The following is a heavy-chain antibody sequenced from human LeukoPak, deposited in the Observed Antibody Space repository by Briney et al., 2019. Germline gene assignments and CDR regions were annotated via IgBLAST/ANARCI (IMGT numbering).Heavy chain of an antibody. CDR2: ISAYNGNT. Sequence: ASVKVSCKASGYTFTSYGISWVRQAPGQGLEWMGWISAYNGNTNYAQKLQGRVTMTTDTSTSTAYMELRSLRSDDTAVYYCARDYYPTYYYDSNGYHDLYYFDYWGQGTLVTVSS. D-gene: IGHD3-22*01. CDR1: GYTFTSYG. V-gene: IGHV1-18*01. CDR3: ARDYYPTYYYDSNGYHDLYYFDY. J-gene: IGHJ4*02.